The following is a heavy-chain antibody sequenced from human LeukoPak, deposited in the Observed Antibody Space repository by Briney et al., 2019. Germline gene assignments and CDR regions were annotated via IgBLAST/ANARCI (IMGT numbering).Heavy chain of an antibody. CDR1: GFTFSNYG. J-gene: IGHJ4*02. Sequence: GRSLRLSCAASGFTFSNYGMHWVRQAPGKGLEWVSAISGSGGSTYYADSVKGRFTISRDNSKNTLYLQMNSLRAEDTAVYYCAKDTQYSSLYYFDYWGQGTPVTVSS. CDR3: AKDTQYSSLYYFDY. CDR2: ISGSGGST. V-gene: IGHV3-23*01. D-gene: IGHD6-6*01.